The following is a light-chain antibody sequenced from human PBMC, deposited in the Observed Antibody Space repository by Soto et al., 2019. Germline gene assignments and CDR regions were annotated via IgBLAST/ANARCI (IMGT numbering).Light chain of an antibody. J-gene: IGKJ4*01. CDR3: EQYNNWPPLT. Sequence: EIVMTQSRATLSVSPGERASLSCRASQSVSSNLAWYQQKPGQAPRLLIYGASTRATGIPARFSGSGSGTEFPLTISSLQSEDFAVYYCEQYNNWPPLTFGGGTKVEIK. V-gene: IGKV3-15*01. CDR2: GAS. CDR1: QSVSSN.